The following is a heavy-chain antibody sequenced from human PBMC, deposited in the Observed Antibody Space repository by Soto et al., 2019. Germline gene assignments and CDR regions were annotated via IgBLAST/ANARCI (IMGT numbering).Heavy chain of an antibody. CDR3: ARGPPGIAALENWFDP. V-gene: IGHV4-39*07. CDR2: IYYSGST. Sequence: SETLSLTCTVAGGSVSSSSCYWGWIRQPPGKGLEWIGSIYYSGSTYYNPSLKSRVTISVDTSKNQFSLKLSSVTAADTAVYYCARGPPGIAALENWFDPWGQGTLVTVSS. D-gene: IGHD6-13*01. CDR1: GGSVSSSSCY. J-gene: IGHJ5*02.